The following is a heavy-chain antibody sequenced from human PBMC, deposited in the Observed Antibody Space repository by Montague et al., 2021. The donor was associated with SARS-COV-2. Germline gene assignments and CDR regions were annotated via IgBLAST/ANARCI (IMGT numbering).Heavy chain of an antibody. CDR2: LYYSGTT. D-gene: IGHD6-13*01. J-gene: IGHJ4*02. CDR3: ARVGRAATDYFDY. V-gene: IGHV4-39*01. Sequence: SETLSLTCTVSGGSISSSNYYWGWIRQPPGKGLEWIGSLYYSGTTYSNPSLQSRVTISVDTSKKQFSLKLSSVTAADTAVYYCARVGRAATDYFDYWGQGVLVTVSS. CDR1: GGSISSSNYY.